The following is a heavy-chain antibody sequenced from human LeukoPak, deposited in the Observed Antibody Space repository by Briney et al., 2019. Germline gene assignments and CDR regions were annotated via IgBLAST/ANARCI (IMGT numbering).Heavy chain of an antibody. CDR2: IYYSGST. Sequence: PSETLSLTCSVSGGSIRSYYWSWIRQPPGKGLEWIGYIYYSGSTNYNPSLLSRVTISIDTSKNQFSLKLTSLTAADTAVYYCARGSSTARFDYWGQGTLVTVSS. V-gene: IGHV4-59*01. CDR3: ARGSSTARFDY. J-gene: IGHJ4*02. CDR1: GGSIRSYY.